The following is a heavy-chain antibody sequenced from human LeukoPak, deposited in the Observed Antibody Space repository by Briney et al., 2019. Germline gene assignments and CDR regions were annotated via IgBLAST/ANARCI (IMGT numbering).Heavy chain of an antibody. J-gene: IGHJ4*02. CDR3: AKKQPGTYHQPPDF. V-gene: IGHV3-66*01. Sequence: GGSLRLSCAASGFTVSSNYMSWVRQAPGKGLEWVSVIYNGATTFYADSVRGRFTISRGNSENTLYLQMNSLRVEDTAVYYCAKKQPGTYHQPPDFWGQGTLVTVSS. D-gene: IGHD3-10*01. CDR1: GFTVSSNY. CDR2: IYNGATT.